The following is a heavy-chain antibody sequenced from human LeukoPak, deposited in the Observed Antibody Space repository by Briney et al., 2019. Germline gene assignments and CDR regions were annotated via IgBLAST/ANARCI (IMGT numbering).Heavy chain of an antibody. Sequence: PGGSLRLSCAASGFTFSSYAMSWVRQAPGKGLEWVSGISGGGGSTYYADSVKGRCTISRDNSKNTLYLHMNSLRAEDTAVYYCARGMVNGVDYWGQGTLVTVSS. V-gene: IGHV3-23*01. CDR1: GFTFSSYA. CDR3: ARGMVNGVDY. J-gene: IGHJ4*02. CDR2: ISGGGGST. D-gene: IGHD5-18*01.